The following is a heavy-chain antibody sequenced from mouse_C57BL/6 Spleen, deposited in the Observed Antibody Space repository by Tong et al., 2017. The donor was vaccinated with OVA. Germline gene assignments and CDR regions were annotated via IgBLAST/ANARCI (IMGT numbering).Heavy chain of an antibody. D-gene: IGHD2-4*01. V-gene: IGHV1-15*01. Sequence: VQLQESGAELVRPGASVTLSCKASGYTFTDYEMHWVKQTPVHGLEWIGAIDPETGGTAYNQKFKGKAILTADKSSSTAYMELRSLTSEDSTVYYWTRLTDDYDGYWYFDVWGTVTTVTVSS. CDR2: IDPETGGT. CDR1: GYTFTDYE. J-gene: IGHJ1*03. CDR3: TRLTDDYDGYWYFDV.